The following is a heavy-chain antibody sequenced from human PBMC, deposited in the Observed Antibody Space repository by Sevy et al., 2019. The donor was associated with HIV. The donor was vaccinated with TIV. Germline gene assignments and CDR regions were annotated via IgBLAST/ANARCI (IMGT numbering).Heavy chain of an antibody. Sequence: GGSLRLSCGASGFTFSTYWMTWVRQGPGRGLEWVAHISPDESEKYTVNSVKGRFTVSRDNAKNSLYLQMHSLRAEDTAVYYCARDLFGSGHDILTGKQGLDVWGQGTTVTVSS. CDR2: ISPDESEK. V-gene: IGHV3-7*01. J-gene: IGHJ6*02. D-gene: IGHD3-9*01. CDR3: ARDLFGSGHDILTGKQGLDV. CDR1: GFTFSTYW.